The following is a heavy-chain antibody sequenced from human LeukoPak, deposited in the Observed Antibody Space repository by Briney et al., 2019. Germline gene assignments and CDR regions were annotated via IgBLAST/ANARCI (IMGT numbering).Heavy chain of an antibody. D-gene: IGHD2-2*02. CDR2: INHSGST. V-gene: IGHV4-34*01. Sequence: SETLSLTCAVYGGSFSGYYWSWIRQPPGKGLEWIGEINHSGSTNYNPSLKSRVTISVDTSKNQFSLKLSSVTAADTAVYCCARGSDSIVVVPAAILRWNYYYYGMDVWGQGTTVTVSS. CDR3: ARGSDSIVVVPAAILRWNYYYYGMDV. CDR1: GGSFSGYY. J-gene: IGHJ6*02.